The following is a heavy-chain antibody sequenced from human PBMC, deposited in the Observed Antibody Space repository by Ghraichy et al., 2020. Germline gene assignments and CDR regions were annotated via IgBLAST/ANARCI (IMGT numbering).Heavy chain of an antibody. V-gene: IGHV3-7*01. J-gene: IGHJ4*02. CDR2: INQDATDK. D-gene: IGHD2-15*01. CDR1: GFSFSSYW. Sequence: GESLNISCAASGFSFSSYWMTWVRQAPGKGLEWVVNINQDATDKNYVDSVKGRFTISRDNAKNSLYLQMNSLRAEDTAVYYCARDVGYCADCWGQGTLVTVSS. CDR3: ARDVGYCADC.